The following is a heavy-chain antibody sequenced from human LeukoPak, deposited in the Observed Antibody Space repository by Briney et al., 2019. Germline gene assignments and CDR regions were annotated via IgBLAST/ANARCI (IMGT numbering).Heavy chain of an antibody. J-gene: IGHJ4*02. CDR3: ARQHCSGGDCYFFD. CDR2: IWYDGNNK. Sequence: PGGSLRLSCAASGFTFSSYGMHWVRQAPGKGLEWVALIWYDGNNKYYADSVKGRFTISRDNSKNTLYLQLSSLRAEDTAVYYCARQHCSGGDCYFFDWGQGTLVTVSS. CDR1: GFTFSSYG. V-gene: IGHV3-33*01. D-gene: IGHD2-15*01.